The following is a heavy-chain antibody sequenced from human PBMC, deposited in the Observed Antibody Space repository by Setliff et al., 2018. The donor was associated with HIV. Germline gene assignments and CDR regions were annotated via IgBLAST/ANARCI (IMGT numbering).Heavy chain of an antibody. CDR3: VRQGWDQGRVSSYYFDY. CDR1: GGSISSYY. V-gene: IGHV4-4*07. CDR2: IYTSGST. J-gene: IGHJ4*02. D-gene: IGHD1-26*01. Sequence: SETLSLTCTVSGGSISSYYWSWIRQPAGKGLEWIGRIYTSGSTNYNPSLKSRVTMSVDTSKNQFSLKLTSMTAADTAVYYCVRQGWDQGRVSSYYFDYWGQGTLVTVSS.